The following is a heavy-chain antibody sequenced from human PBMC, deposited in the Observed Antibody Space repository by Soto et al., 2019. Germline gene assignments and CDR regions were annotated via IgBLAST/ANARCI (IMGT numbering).Heavy chain of an antibody. CDR2: ISYDGSNK. J-gene: IGHJ6*02. CDR3: AKEDSSSWHYYYGMDV. CDR1: GFTFSSYG. V-gene: IGHV3-30*18. Sequence: QVQLVESGGGVVQPGRSLRLSCAASGFTFSSYGMNWVRQAPGKGLEWVAVISYDGSNKYYADSVKGRFTISRDSSKNXLYLQMNSLRAEDKAVYYCAKEDSSSWHYYYGMDVWGQGTTVTVSS. D-gene: IGHD6-13*01.